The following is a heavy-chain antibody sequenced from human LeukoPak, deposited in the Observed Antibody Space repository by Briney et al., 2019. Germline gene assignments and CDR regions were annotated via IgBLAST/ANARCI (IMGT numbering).Heavy chain of an antibody. D-gene: IGHD3-10*01. J-gene: IGHJ5*02. CDR3: ARDYYGSGSYPNWFDP. V-gene: IGHV1-46*01. Sequence: ASVTVSFLSSGYTFTNYYMHWVRQAPGQGLDWMGIINPSGGSTSYAQKFQGRVTRTRDTSTSTDYMELSRLRSEDTAVYYGARDYYGSGSYPNWFDPWGQGTLVTVSS. CDR2: INPSGGST. CDR1: GYTFTNYY.